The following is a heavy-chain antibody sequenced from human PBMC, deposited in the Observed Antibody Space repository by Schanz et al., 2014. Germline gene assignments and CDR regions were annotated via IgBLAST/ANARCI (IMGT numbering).Heavy chain of an antibody. CDR1: GASVSSFY. J-gene: IGHJ5*02. D-gene: IGHD3-10*01. Sequence: QVQLQESGPGLVKPSETLSLTCAVSGASVSSFYWSWIRQPAGKGLEWIGHVYATGRTKYNPSLKSRVTMSVDPSQKQISLKLTSVTAADTAVYYCARTLVNGSRKWFVPWGQGTLVTVSS. CDR3: ARTLVNGSRKWFVP. CDR2: VYATGRT. V-gene: IGHV4-4*07.